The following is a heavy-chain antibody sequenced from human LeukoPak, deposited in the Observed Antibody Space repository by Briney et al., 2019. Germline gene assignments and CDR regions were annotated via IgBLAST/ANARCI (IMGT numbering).Heavy chain of an antibody. J-gene: IGHJ4*02. CDR1: GFTFSSYA. CDR2: INAGNGNT. Sequence: GRSLRLSCAASGFTFSSYAMHWVRQAPGQRLEWMGWINAGNGNTKYSQKFQGRVTITRDTSASTAYMELSSLRSEDTAVYYCARGIDDILTGYLYWGQGTLVTVSS. D-gene: IGHD3-9*01. V-gene: IGHV1-3*01. CDR3: ARGIDDILTGYLY.